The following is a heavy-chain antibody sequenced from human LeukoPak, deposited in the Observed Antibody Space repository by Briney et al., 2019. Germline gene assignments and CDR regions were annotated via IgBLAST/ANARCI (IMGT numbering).Heavy chain of an antibody. V-gene: IGHV4-61*02. D-gene: IGHD3-22*01. Sequence: SQTLSLTCTVSGVSVSSGSYYWSWIRQPAGKGLEWIGRIYISGSTNFNSSLRGRVTISVDTSKNQFSLKLSSVTAADTAVYYCARVGLYYDSSGYYYFDYWGQGTLVTVSS. CDR2: IYISGST. J-gene: IGHJ4*02. CDR3: ARVGLYYDSSGYYYFDY. CDR1: GVSVSSGSYY.